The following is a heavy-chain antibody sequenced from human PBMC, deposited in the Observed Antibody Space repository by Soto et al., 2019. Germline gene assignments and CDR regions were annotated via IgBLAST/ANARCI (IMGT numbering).Heavy chain of an antibody. CDR2: IIPIFGTA. J-gene: IGHJ4*02. D-gene: IGHD3-16*02. V-gene: IGHV1-69*01. CDR1: GGTFSSYA. CDR3: ASPRDMITFGGVIAPPFDY. Sequence: QVQLVKSGAEVKKPGSSVKVSCKASGGTFSSYAISWVRQAPGQGLEWMGGIIPIFGTANYAQKFQGRVTITADESTSTAYMELSSLRSEDTAVYYCASPRDMITFGGVIAPPFDYWGQGTLVTVSS.